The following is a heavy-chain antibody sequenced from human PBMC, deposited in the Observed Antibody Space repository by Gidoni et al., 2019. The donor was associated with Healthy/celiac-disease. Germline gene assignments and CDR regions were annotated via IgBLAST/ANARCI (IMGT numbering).Heavy chain of an antibody. CDR3: ARHLPYYDFWSGGYYYGMDV. CDR1: GYSFTSYW. Sequence: EVQLVQSGAEVKKPGESLKISCKGSGYSFTSYWIGWVSQMPGKGLEWMGSIYPGDSDTRYSPSFQGQVTISADKSISTAYLQWSSLKASDTARYYCARHLPYYDFWSGGYYYGMDVLGQGTTVTVSS. V-gene: IGHV5-51*01. D-gene: IGHD3-3*01. CDR2: IYPGDSDT. J-gene: IGHJ6*02.